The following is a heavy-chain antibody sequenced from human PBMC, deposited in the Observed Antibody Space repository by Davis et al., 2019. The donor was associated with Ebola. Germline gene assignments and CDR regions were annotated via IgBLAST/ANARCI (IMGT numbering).Heavy chain of an antibody. J-gene: IGHJ4*02. Sequence: AASVKVSCKASGYTFTNYGITWVRQAPGQGLEWMGWINPHNGNTNYAQNVQGRVIMTSDTATTTAYMELRSLRSDDTAVYYCARDHGWDLLFYFDFWGQGTLVTVSS. D-gene: IGHD1-26*01. V-gene: IGHV1-18*04. CDR1: GYTFTNYG. CDR2: INPHNGNT. CDR3: ARDHGWDLLFYFDF.